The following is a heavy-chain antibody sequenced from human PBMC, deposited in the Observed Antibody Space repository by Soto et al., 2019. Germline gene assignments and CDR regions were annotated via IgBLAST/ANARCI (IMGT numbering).Heavy chain of an antibody. CDR3: AHFYYYGSGSYNWFDP. CDR1: GFSLSTSGVG. V-gene: IGHV2-5*02. J-gene: IGHJ5*02. CDR2: IYWDDDK. Sequence: QITLKESGPTLVKPTQTLTLTCTFSGFSLSTSGVGVGWIRQPPGKALEWLALIYWDDDKRYSPSLKSRLTIAKNTPKNLVILTMTDMDPVDTATYYCAHFYYYGSGSYNWFDPWGQGTLVTVSS. D-gene: IGHD3-10*01.